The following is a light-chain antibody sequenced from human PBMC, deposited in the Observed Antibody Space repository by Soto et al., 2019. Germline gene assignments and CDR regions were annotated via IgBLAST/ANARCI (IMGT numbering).Light chain of an antibody. J-gene: IGLJ1*01. CDR2: DVS. CDR3: SSYTTSSTYV. V-gene: IGLV2-14*01. CDR1: SSDVGGYNY. Sequence: LTQPASVSGSPGQSIAISCTGTSSDVGGYNYVSWYQQHPGKAPKLMIYDVSNRPSGVSDRFSGSKSGNTASLTISGLQAEDEADYYCSSYTTSSTYVFGTGTKVTVL.